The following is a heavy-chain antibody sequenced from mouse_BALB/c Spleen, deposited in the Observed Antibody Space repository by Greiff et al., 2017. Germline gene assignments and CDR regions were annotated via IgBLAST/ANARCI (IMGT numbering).Heavy chain of an antibody. CDR1: GYSITSDYA. Sequence: EVQLQESGPGLVKPSQSLSLTCTVTGYSITSDYAWNWIRQFPGNKLEWMGYISYSGSTSYNPSPKSRISITRDTSKNQFFLQLNSVTTEDTATYYCARELPYAMDYWGQGTSVTVSS. V-gene: IGHV3-2*02. J-gene: IGHJ4*01. CDR3: ARELPYAMDY. CDR2: ISYSGST.